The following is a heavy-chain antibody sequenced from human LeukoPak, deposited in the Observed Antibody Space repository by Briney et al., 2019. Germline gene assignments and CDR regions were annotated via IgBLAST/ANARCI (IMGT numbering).Heavy chain of an antibody. Sequence: ASVKVSCKASGGTFSSYAISWVRQAPGQGLEWMGRIIPILGIANYAQKFQGRVTITADKSTSTAYMELSSLRSEDTAVYYCARDDILTGDYYFDYWGQGTLVTVSS. CDR1: GGTFSSYA. D-gene: IGHD3-9*01. CDR2: IIPILGIA. J-gene: IGHJ4*02. CDR3: ARDDILTGDYYFDY. V-gene: IGHV1-69*04.